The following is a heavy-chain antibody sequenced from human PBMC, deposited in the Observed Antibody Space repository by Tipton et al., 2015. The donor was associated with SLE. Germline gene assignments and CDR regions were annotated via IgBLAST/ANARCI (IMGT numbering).Heavy chain of an antibody. D-gene: IGHD3-10*01. CDR3: ARVWGSGAYYFDY. V-gene: IGHV4-4*08. CDR2: IYTSGST. CDR1: GGSFSGYY. J-gene: IGHJ4*02. Sequence: LRLSCAVYGGSFSGYYWSWIRQPPGKGLEWIGHIYTSGSTNYNPSLKSRVTISVDTSKNQFSLKLSSVTAADTAVYYCARVWGSGAYYFDYWGQGTLVTVSS.